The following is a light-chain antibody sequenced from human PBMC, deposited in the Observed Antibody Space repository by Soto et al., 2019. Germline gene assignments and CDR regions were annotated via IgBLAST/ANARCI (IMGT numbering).Light chain of an antibody. V-gene: IGLV1-40*01. J-gene: IGLJ3*02. CDR3: RSYDTSMSAWV. CDR1: SSNIGEGYD. Sequence: QSVLTQPPSVSGAPGQRVTISCTGSSSNIGEGYDVHWYQQHPGTAPKLVIYGNNNRPSGVPDRISGSKSGTSASLAITGLQEEDEAADYCRSYDTSMSAWVFGGGTKLTVL. CDR2: GNN.